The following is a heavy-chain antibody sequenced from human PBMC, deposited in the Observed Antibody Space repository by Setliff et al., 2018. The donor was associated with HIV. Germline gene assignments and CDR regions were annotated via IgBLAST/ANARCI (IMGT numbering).Heavy chain of an antibody. J-gene: IGHJ3*02. CDR1: GGSFSSSNW. D-gene: IGHD2-21*02. CDR3: ARVTPYCGGDCFDAFDI. Sequence: SETLSLTCAVSGGSFSSSNWWSWVRQTPGKWLEWIGQIYNTGSTNYNPSLKSRLAISLDRSKNHFSLKLTSVPAADTAVYFCARVTPYCGGDCFDAFDIWGQGTMVT. V-gene: IGHV4-4*02. CDR2: IYNTGST.